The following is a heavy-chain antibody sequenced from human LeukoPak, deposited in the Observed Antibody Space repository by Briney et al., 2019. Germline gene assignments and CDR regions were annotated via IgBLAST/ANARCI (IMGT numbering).Heavy chain of an antibody. D-gene: IGHD3-10*02. CDR3: AELGITMIGGV. J-gene: IGHJ6*04. V-gene: IGHV3-7*01. Sequence: QPGGSLRLSCAASGFTFSSYWMTWVRQAPGKGLEWVANIKQDGSDKYYVDSVKGRFTISRDTAKNSLYLQMNSLRAEDTAVYYCAELGITMIGGVWGKGTTVTISS. CDR2: IKQDGSDK. CDR1: GFTFSSYW.